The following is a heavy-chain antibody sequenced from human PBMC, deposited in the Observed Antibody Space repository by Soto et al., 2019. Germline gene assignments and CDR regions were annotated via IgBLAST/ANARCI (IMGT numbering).Heavy chain of an antibody. Sequence: SETLSLTCTVSGGSVSSGSYYWSWIRQPPGKGLEWIGYIYYSGSTNYNPSLKSRVTISVDTSKNQFSLKLSSVTAADTAVYYCARDVFHGDYNGAFDIWGQGTMVTVSS. CDR2: IYYSGST. V-gene: IGHV4-61*01. CDR1: GGSVSSGSYY. J-gene: IGHJ3*02. CDR3: ARDVFHGDYNGAFDI. D-gene: IGHD4-17*01.